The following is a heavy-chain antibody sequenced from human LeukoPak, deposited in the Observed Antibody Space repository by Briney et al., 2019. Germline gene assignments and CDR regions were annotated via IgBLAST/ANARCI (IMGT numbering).Heavy chain of an antibody. V-gene: IGHV3-30-3*01. CDR2: ISYDGSNK. CDR1: GFTFSSYA. J-gene: IGHJ3*02. CDR3: ARGHQREYYDFWSGSSGAFDI. D-gene: IGHD3-3*01. Sequence: GGSLRLSCAASGFTFSSYAMHWVRQAPGKGLEWVAVISYDGSNKYYADSVKGRFTISRDNSKNTLYLQINGLRAEDTAVYYCARGHQREYYDFWSGSSGAFDIWGQGTMVTVSS.